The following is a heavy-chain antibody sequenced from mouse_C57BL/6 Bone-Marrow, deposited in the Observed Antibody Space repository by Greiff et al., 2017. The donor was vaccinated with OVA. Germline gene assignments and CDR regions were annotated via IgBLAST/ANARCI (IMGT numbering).Heavy chain of an antibody. Sequence: DVQLVESGPVLVKPGPSVKISCKASGFTFTDYYMHWVKQSHGKSLEWIGLVYPYNGGTSYNQKFKGKATLTVDTSSSTAYMELNSLTSEDSAVYDCARPYGSRGYAMDYWGQGTSVTVSS. CDR1: GFTFTDYY. CDR2: VYPYNGGT. CDR3: ARPYGSRGYAMDY. J-gene: IGHJ4*01. D-gene: IGHD1-1*01. V-gene: IGHV1-36*01.